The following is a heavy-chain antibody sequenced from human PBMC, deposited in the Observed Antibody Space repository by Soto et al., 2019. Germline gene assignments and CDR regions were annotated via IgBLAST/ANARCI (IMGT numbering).Heavy chain of an antibody. Sequence: EVQLLESGGGLVQPGGSLRLSCAASGFTFSSYGMSWVRQAPGKGLEWVSGISGSGGSTYYADSVKGRFTISRHNPKNTLYLQMNSLRAEDTAVYYCAKEGRYSSSRGYFDYWGQGTLVTVSS. J-gene: IGHJ4*02. V-gene: IGHV3-23*01. D-gene: IGHD6-13*01. CDR1: GFTFSSYG. CDR2: ISGSGGST. CDR3: AKEGRYSSSRGYFDY.